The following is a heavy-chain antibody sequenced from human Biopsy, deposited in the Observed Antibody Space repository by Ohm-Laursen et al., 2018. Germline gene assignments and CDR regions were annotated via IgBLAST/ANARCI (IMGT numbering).Heavy chain of an antibody. D-gene: IGHD2-8*01. Sequence: SVKVSCKASSYTFTDYNIHWMRQAPGQGLEWLGYINSKTGATNYAQKFQGTVTMTRDTSISTAYLALGSLRSADTAIYYCARDPLNGHKHFDYWGQGSLVTVSS. V-gene: IGHV1-2*02. J-gene: IGHJ4*02. CDR2: INSKTGAT. CDR1: SYTFTDYN. CDR3: ARDPLNGHKHFDY.